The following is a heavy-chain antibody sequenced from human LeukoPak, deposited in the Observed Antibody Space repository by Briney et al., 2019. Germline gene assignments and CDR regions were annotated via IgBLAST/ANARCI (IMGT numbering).Heavy chain of an antibody. V-gene: IGHV3-30-3*01. J-gene: IGHJ4*02. D-gene: IGHD2-2*01. Sequence: GRSLRLSCAASGFTFSNYAIHWVRQAPGKGLEWAALISKDGTGTYHPDSVKGRFTISRDKSKNTLYLQTNSLRTEDTAMYYCAILGYSSSVFDCWGQGTLVTVSS. CDR3: AILGYSSSVFDC. CDR2: ISKDGTGT. CDR1: GFTFSNYA.